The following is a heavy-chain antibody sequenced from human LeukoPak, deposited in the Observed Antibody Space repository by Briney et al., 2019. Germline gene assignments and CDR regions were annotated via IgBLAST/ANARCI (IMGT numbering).Heavy chain of an antibody. J-gene: IGHJ3*02. CDR2: ISPSGDIT. Sequence: GGSLRLSCAASGFTFSNHGMNWVRQAPGKGLEWVSGISPSGDITYYADSVKGRFTISRDNSKNTLSLQMNSLRADDTAVYYCAKPARTDAFDIWGQGTMVTVSS. D-gene: IGHD1-14*01. CDR1: GFTFSNHG. V-gene: IGHV3-23*01. CDR3: AKPARTDAFDI.